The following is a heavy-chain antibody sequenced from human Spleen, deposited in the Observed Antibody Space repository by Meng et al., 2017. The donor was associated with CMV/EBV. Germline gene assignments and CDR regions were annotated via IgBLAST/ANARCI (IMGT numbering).Heavy chain of an antibody. CDR3: ARGGYCSGGSCYEGWFDP. CDR1: CGSFSGYY. CDR2: INHSGST. Sequence: HVRKWGSRLLKPSETLSLTCAVYCGSFSGYYWSWIRQPPGKGLEWIGEINHSGSTNYNPSLKSRVTISVDTSKNQFSLKLSSVTAADTAVYYCARGGYCSGGSCYEGWFDPWGQGTLVTVSS. D-gene: IGHD2-15*01. J-gene: IGHJ5*02. V-gene: IGHV4-34*01.